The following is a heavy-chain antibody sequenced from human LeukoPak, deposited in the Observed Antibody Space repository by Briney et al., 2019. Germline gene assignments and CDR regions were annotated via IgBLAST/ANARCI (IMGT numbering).Heavy chain of an antibody. J-gene: IGHJ4*02. V-gene: IGHV3-23*01. CDR2: ISDSGSKT. Sequence: GGSLRLSVAASGFTFSSWAMAWVRQAPGKGLEGVSSISDSGSKTYSADSVKGRLAISRDNSKNTLYLQMNSLRAEDTALYYCAKDRYGNNYGKFDYWGQGILVTVSS. D-gene: IGHD5-18*01. CDR1: GFTFSSWA. CDR3: AKDRYGNNYGKFDY.